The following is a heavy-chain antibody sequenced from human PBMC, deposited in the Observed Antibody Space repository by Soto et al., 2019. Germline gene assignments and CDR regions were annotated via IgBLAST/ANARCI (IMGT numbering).Heavy chain of an antibody. Sequence: SETLALTCTVSGGSICSYDGSGIRQPPGKGLEWIGYIYYSGRTNYNPSLKSRVTISVDTSKNQFSLKLSSVTAADTAVYYCARGYCSSTSCYIWDNWFDPWGQGTLVTVSS. V-gene: IGHV4-59*01. D-gene: IGHD2-2*02. J-gene: IGHJ5*02. CDR2: IYYSGRT. CDR3: ARGYCSSTSCYIWDNWFDP. CDR1: GGSICSYD.